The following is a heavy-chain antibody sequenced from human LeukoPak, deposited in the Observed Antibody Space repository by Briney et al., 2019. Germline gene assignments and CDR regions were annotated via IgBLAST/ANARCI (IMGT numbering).Heavy chain of an antibody. CDR1: GFTFSSYA. D-gene: IGHD5-12*01. CDR3: AKDPRVATIEIFDY. V-gene: IGHV3-23*01. CDR2: MSGGGGVT. Sequence: SGGSLRLPCAASGFTFSSYAMSWVRQAPGKGLEWVSSMSGGGGVTYYADSVKGRFTISRDNSKNTVYLQMNSLRAEDTAVYYCAKDPRVATIEIFDYWGQGTLVTVSS. J-gene: IGHJ4*02.